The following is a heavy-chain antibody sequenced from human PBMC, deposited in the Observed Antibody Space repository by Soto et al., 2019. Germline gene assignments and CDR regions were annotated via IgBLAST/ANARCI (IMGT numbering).Heavy chain of an antibody. D-gene: IGHD3-10*01. CDR1: GYIFSSYY. CDR2: IKPRGGSV. J-gene: IGHJ6*02. CDR3: AREAVNYYSGMDV. Sequence: QVQLVQSGAEVKKPGASVKISCKASGYIFSSYYMHWLRQAPGQGREWLGAIKPRGGSVTYAQKFQGRVTMTWDTSTTTVYMELSGLSSEDAAVYYCAREAVNYYSGMDVWGQGTAVTVSS. V-gene: IGHV1-46*01.